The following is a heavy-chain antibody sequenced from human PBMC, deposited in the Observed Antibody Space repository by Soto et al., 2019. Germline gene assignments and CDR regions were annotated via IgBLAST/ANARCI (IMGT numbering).Heavy chain of an antibody. CDR2: IYYSGST. J-gene: IGHJ5*02. CDR3: ARDTGSGYVRCFDP. D-gene: IGHD5-12*01. Sequence: QVQLQESGPGLVKPSETLSLTCTVSGGSVSSGSYYWSWIRQPPGKGLEWLGYIYYSGSTNYNPSLKSRVTISVDPSKNQFALKLSSVTAADTAVYYCARDTGSGYVRCFDPWGQVTLVTVSS. CDR1: GGSVSSGSYY. V-gene: IGHV4-61*01.